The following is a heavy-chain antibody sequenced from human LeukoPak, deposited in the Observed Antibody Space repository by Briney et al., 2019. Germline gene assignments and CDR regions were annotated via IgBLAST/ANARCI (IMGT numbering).Heavy chain of an antibody. Sequence: GGSLRLSRAASGFTFSSYWMSWVRQAPGKGLEWVANIKQDGSEKYYVDSVKGRFTISRDNAKNSLYLQMNSLRAEDTAVYYCARGFIVVVPAASDYWGQGTLVTVSS. CDR1: GFTFSSYW. J-gene: IGHJ4*02. D-gene: IGHD2-2*01. V-gene: IGHV3-7*01. CDR2: IKQDGSEK. CDR3: ARGFIVVVPAASDY.